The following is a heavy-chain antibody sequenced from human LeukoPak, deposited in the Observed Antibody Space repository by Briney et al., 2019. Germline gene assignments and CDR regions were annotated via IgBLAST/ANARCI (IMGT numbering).Heavy chain of an antibody. J-gene: IGHJ4*02. CDR1: GGSVSSSIYY. V-gene: IGHV4-39*01. D-gene: IGHD3-9*01. CDR3: ASRNDILTGYVFDF. CDR2: IYYSGST. Sequence: SETLSLTCAVSGGSVSSSIYYWGWIRQPPGRGLEWIGSIYYSGSTSYNPSLKSRVTISVDTSKNQFSLKLTSVTAADTAVYYCASRNDILTGYVFDFWGQGTLVTVSS.